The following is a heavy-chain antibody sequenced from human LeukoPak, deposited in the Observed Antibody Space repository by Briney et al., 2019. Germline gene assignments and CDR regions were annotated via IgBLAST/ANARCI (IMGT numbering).Heavy chain of an antibody. D-gene: IGHD3-3*01. J-gene: IGHJ3*02. CDR2: ISTSSTTI. V-gene: IGHV3-48*01. Sequence: PGGSLRLSCAASGFTFSSYSMNWVRQAPGKGPEWVSYISTSSTTIYYADSVKGRFTISRDNAKNSLYLQMNSLRAEDTAVYYCARDHDFWSGSDTFDIWGQGTMVTVSS. CDR1: GFTFSSYS. CDR3: ARDHDFWSGSDTFDI.